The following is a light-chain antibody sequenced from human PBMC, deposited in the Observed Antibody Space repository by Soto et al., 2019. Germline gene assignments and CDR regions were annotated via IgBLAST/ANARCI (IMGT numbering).Light chain of an antibody. V-gene: IGKV3-20*01. CDR3: QQYGSSPA. Sequence: EIVLTHSPGTLSLSPVERATLSCSSSQSVSSSYLAWYQQKPGQAPRLLIYGASSRATGIPDRFSGSGSGTDFTLTISRLEPEDFAVYYCQQYGSSPAFGQGTKVDIK. J-gene: IGKJ1*01. CDR1: QSVSSSY. CDR2: GAS.